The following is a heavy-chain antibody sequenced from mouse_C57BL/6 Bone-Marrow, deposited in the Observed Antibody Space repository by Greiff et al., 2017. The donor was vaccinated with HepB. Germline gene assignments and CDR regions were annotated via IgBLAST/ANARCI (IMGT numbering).Heavy chain of an antibody. CDR2: IYPRSGNT. CDR3: ARPSYYDYDNTFAY. D-gene: IGHD2-4*01. CDR1: GYTFTSYG. Sequence: QVQLQQSGAELARPGASVKLSCKASGYTFTSYGISWVKQRTGQGLEWIGEIYPRSGNTYYNEKFKGKATLTADKSSSTAYMELRSLTSEDSAVYFCARPSYYDYDNTFAYWGQGTLVTVSA. V-gene: IGHV1-81*01. J-gene: IGHJ3*01.